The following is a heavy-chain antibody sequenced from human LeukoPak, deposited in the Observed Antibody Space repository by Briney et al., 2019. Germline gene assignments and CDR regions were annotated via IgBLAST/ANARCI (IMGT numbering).Heavy chain of an antibody. D-gene: IGHD5-24*01. CDR2: ISSSSSYI. CDR3: ARDTRTGTIEMATILDAFDI. Sequence: GGSLRLSCAASGFTFSSYSMNWVRQAPGKGLEGVSSISSSSSYIYYADSVKGRFTISRDNAKNSLYLQMNSLRAEDTAVYYCARDTRTGTIEMATILDAFDIWGQGTMVTVSS. CDR1: GFTFSSYS. V-gene: IGHV3-21*01. J-gene: IGHJ3*02.